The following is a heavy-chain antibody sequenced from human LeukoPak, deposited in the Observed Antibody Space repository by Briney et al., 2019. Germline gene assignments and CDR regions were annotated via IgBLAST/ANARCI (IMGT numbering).Heavy chain of an antibody. V-gene: IGHV3-23*01. CDR3: AKDELTMWGTMVRGVIITD. CDR2: ISGSGGST. Sequence: GGSLRLSCAASGFTFSSYAMSWVRQAPGKGLEWVSAISGSGGSTYYADSVKGRFTISRDNSKNTLYLQMNSLRAEDTAVYYCAKDELTMWGTMVRGVIITDWGQGTLVTVSS. J-gene: IGHJ4*02. CDR1: GFTFSSYA. D-gene: IGHD3-10*01.